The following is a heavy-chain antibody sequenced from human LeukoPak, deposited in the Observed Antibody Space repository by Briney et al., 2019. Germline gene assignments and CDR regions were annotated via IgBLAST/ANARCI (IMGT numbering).Heavy chain of an antibody. J-gene: IGHJ4*02. D-gene: IGHD3-16*01. Sequence: GGSLRLSCAASGFTFRAYSMNWVRQAPGKGLEWVSYISSSSSTIYYADSVKGRFTISRDSAKNSLYLQMSSLRAEDTAVYYCARVNGLYYFDYWGQGTLVTVPS. CDR3: ARVNGLYYFDY. V-gene: IGHV3-48*04. CDR2: ISSSSSTI. CDR1: GFTFRAYS.